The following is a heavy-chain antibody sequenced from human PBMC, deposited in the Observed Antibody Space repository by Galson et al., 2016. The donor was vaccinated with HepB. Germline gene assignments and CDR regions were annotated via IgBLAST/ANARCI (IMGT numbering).Heavy chain of an antibody. V-gene: IGHV4-61*01. CDR2: IENAGST. CDR3: ARDEGFYNGMDV. Sequence: ETLSLTCAVSSDPATSGTYYWSWVRQSPGKGLEWIGYIENAGSTNYNPSLKSRVTISIDRSKNQFFLELTSVTAADTAVYYCARDEGFYNGMDVWGQGTTVTVSS. J-gene: IGHJ6*02. D-gene: IGHD2-2*02. CDR1: SDPATSGTYY.